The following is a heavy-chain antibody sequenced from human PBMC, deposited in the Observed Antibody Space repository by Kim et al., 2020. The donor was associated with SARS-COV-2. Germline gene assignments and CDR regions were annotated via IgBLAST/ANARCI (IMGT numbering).Heavy chain of an antibody. J-gene: IGHJ4*01. CDR1: GGSISSAGYY. V-gene: IGHV4-31*03. CDR2: IYYSGST. CDR3: STQYYVGDSGEYYFDD. Sequence: SETLSLTCTVSGGSISSAGYYWSWIRQHPGKGLEWIGYIYYSGSTFYNPSLKSRVTISLDTSENQFSLKLTSVTAADTAVYYCSTQYYVGDSGEYYFDD. D-gene: IGHD4-17*01.